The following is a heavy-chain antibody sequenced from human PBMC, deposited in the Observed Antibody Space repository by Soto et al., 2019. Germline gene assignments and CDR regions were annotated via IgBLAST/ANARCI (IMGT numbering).Heavy chain of an antibody. CDR1: GYTFTDYT. Sequence: QVQLVQSGAEVKKPGASVTVSCKASGYTFTDYTMHWVRQAPGQRLAWMGWINAGNANTKYSQKLQGRVTITRDTSARTVYMEMRSLKSEDTALYFCARWWYYNGMDVWGQGTTVTVSS. CDR2: INAGNANT. CDR3: ARWWYYNGMDV. D-gene: IGHD2-15*01. J-gene: IGHJ6*02. V-gene: IGHV1-3*01.